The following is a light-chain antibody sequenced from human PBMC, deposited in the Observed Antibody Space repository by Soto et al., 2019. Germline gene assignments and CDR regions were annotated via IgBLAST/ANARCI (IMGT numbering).Light chain of an antibody. CDR1: SGSIASNY. CDR2: GDT. Sequence: NFMLTQPHSVSESPGKTVTISCTRSSGSIASNYVQWYQQRPDSAPATLIYGDTLRPSGVPDRFSGPIDTSSNSASLTISGLKTEDEADYYCQSYGVFGGRTQLTVL. J-gene: IGLJ2*01. CDR3: QSYGV. V-gene: IGLV6-57*04.